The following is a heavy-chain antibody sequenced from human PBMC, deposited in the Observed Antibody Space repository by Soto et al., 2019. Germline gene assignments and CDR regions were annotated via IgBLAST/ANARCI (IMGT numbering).Heavy chain of an antibody. D-gene: IGHD2-2*01. J-gene: IGHJ6*03. CDR1: GYTFTSYA. V-gene: IGHV1-3*01. CDR3: ARDPLTYCSSTSCYESYDYYYYMDV. CDR2: INAGNGNT. Sequence: ASVKVSCKASGYTFTSYAMYWVRQAPGQRLEWMGWINAGNGNTKYSQKFQGRVTITRDTSASTAYMELSSLRSEDTAVYYCARDPLTYCSSTSCYESYDYYYYMDVWGKGTTVTVFS.